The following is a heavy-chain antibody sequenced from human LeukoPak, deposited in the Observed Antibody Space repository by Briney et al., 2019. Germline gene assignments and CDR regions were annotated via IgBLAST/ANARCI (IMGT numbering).Heavy chain of an antibody. CDR3: ARENRAYCGGDCYSGPYFDY. CDR1: GGTLSSYA. D-gene: IGHD2-21*02. V-gene: IGHV1-69*05. J-gene: IGHJ4*02. CDR2: IIPIFGTA. Sequence: SVKVSCKASGGTLSSYAISWVRQAPGQGLEWMGGIIPIFGTANYAQKFQGRVTITTDESTSTAYMELSSLRSEDTAVYYCARENRAYCGGDCYSGPYFDYWGQGTLVTVSS.